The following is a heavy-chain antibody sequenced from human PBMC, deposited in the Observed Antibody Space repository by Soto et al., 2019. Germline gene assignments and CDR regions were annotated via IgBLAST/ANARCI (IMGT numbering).Heavy chain of an antibody. CDR1: GGSTSSSNW. CDR3: ARDIREGYNWFDP. Sequence: SETLSLTCAVSGGSTSSSNWWSWVRQPPGKGLEWIGGIYHSGSTNYNPSLKSRVTISVDKSKNQFSLKLSSVTAADTAVYYCARDIREGYNWFDPWGQGTLVTVSS. J-gene: IGHJ5*02. D-gene: IGHD2-2*02. CDR2: IYHSGST. V-gene: IGHV4-4*02.